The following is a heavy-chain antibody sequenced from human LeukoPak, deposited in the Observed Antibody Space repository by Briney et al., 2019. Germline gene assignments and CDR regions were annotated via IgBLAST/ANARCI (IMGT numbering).Heavy chain of an antibody. D-gene: IGHD3-10*01. Sequence: GGSLRLSCAASGFTFSSYGMHWVRQAPGKGLEWVAFIRYDGSNKYYADSVKGRFTISRDNSENTLYPQMNSLRAEDTGVYYCAKDLLLSFGELLFDYWGQGTLVTVSS. CDR1: GFTFSSYG. J-gene: IGHJ4*02. CDR2: IRYDGSNK. CDR3: AKDLLLSFGELLFDY. V-gene: IGHV3-30*02.